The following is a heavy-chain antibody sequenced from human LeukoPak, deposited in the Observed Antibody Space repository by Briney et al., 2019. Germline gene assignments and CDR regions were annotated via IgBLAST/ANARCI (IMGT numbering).Heavy chain of an antibody. Sequence: SETLSLTCTVSGGSISSSSYYRGWIRQPPGKGLEWIGSIYYSGSTYYNPSLKSRVTISVDTSKNQFSLKLSSVTAADTAVYYCASTPSASNYFDYWGQGTLVTVSS. CDR2: IYYSGST. CDR1: GGSISSSSYY. J-gene: IGHJ4*02. V-gene: IGHV4-39*01. CDR3: ASTPSASNYFDY.